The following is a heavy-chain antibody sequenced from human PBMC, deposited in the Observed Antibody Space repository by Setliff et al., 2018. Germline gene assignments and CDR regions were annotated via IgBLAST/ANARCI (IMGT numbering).Heavy chain of an antibody. CDR1: GYSISSGYY. CDR3: ARIAYFDFWRGFGVGAFDL. J-gene: IGHJ3*01. CDR2: IYHSGST. V-gene: IGHV4-38-2*01. Sequence: PSETLSLTCAVSGYSISSGYYWGWIRQPPGKGLEWIGSIYHSGSTYYNPSLKSRVTISVDTSKNQFSLKLASVTAADRAVYYCARIAYFDFWRGFGVGAFDLWGHGSVVTVSS. D-gene: IGHD3-3*01.